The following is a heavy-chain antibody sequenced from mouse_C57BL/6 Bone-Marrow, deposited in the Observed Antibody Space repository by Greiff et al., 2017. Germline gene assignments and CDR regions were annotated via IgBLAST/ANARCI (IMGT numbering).Heavy chain of an antibody. CDR3: TTLYYGSRNHY. J-gene: IGHJ2*01. V-gene: IGHV14-1*01. D-gene: IGHD1-1*01. Sequence: EVQLQQSGAELVRPGASVKLSCTASGFNIKDYYMHWVKQRPEQGLEWIGRIAPEDGDTEYDPKFPGKATMTADTSSNTAYLQLSSLTSEDTAVYYCTTLYYGSRNHYWGQGTTLTVSS. CDR2: IAPEDGDT. CDR1: GFNIKDYY.